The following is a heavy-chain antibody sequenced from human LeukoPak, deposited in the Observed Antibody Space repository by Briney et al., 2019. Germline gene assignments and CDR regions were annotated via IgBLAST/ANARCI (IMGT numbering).Heavy chain of an antibody. CDR3: ARLVHSGLGEDDY. V-gene: IGHV3-64*01. D-gene: IGHD3-16*01. J-gene: IGHJ4*02. Sequence: PGGSLRLSCAASGFSFSSYPMHWVRQAPGKGLEYVSVIGSNGDGIYYANSVKGRFTISRDNSKNTLYLQMGSLRTDDTAVYYCARLVHSGLGEDDYWGQGTLVTVSS. CDR1: GFSFSSYP. CDR2: IGSNGDGI.